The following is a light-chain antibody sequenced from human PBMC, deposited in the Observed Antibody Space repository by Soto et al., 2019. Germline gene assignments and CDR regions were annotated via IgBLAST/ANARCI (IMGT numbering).Light chain of an antibody. V-gene: IGLV2-11*01. CDR2: DVI. Sequence: QSVLTQPRSVSGSPGQSVTISCTGTSSDVGGYNYVSWYQQHPGKAPKLMIYDVIKRPSGVPDRFSGSKSGNSASLTISGLQAEDEADYYCSSYAGSNNYVFGTGTKVTVL. J-gene: IGLJ1*01. CDR1: SSDVGGYNY. CDR3: SSYAGSNNYV.